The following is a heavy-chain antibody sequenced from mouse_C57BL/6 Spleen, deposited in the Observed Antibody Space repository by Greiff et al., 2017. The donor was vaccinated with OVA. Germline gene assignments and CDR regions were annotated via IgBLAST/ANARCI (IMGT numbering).Heavy chain of an antibody. D-gene: IGHD2-1*01. Sequence: VQLQQPGAELVKPGASVKLSCKASGYTFTSYWMHWVKQRPGRGLEWIGRIDPNGGGTKYNEKFKSKAPLTVDKPSSTAYMPLSSLTSEDSAVYYCAVYGKYVVDAMDYWGQGTSVTVSS. CDR1: GYTFTSYW. CDR2: IDPNGGGT. J-gene: IGHJ4*01. V-gene: IGHV1-72*01. CDR3: AVYGKYVVDAMDY.